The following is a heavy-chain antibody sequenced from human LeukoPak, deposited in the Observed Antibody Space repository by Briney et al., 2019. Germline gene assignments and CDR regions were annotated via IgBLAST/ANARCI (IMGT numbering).Heavy chain of an antibody. CDR1: GGSISSYY. D-gene: IGHD6-19*01. V-gene: IGHV4-59*01. CDR2: TYYSGST. Sequence: PSETLSLTCTVSGGSISSYYWSWIRQPPGKGLEWIGYTYYSGSTNYNPSLQSRVTISVDTSKNQFSLKLSSVTAADTAVYYCARARWYSSGWYGYYFDYWGQGTLVTVSS. CDR3: ARARWYSSGWYGYYFDY. J-gene: IGHJ4*02.